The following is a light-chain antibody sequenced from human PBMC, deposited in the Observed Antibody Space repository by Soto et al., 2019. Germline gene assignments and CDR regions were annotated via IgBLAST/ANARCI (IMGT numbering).Light chain of an antibody. Sequence: QSALTQPASVSGSPGQSITISCTGTSSDVGGYNFVSWYQQHPDKAPRLMIYEVSNRPSGVSNRFSGSKSGNTASLTISGLQAEDEADYYFTSFTSSHTYVFGTGTKLTVL. CDR2: EVS. V-gene: IGLV2-14*01. J-gene: IGLJ1*01. CDR1: SSDVGGYNF. CDR3: TSFTSSHTYV.